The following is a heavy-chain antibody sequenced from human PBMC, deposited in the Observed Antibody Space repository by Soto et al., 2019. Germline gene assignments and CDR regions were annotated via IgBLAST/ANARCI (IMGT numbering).Heavy chain of an antibody. Sequence: GPLKGSLKASGYKIPTHFFPRGRQGPGQGLEWMGMIHPSGDTGYAQKFRGRVTMTIDTSTTTAYMELSSLRSEDTAVYYCASGVVVVPAAMKLDPWGRGTLVTVSS. CDR1: GYKIPTHF. J-gene: IGHJ5*02. D-gene: IGHD2-2*01. CDR2: IHPSGDT. CDR3: ASGVVVVPAAMKLDP. V-gene: IGHV1-46*01.